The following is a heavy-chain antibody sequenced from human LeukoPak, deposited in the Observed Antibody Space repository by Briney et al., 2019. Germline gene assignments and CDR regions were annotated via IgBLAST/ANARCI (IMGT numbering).Heavy chain of an antibody. V-gene: IGHV3-21*01. J-gene: IGHJ6*03. Sequence: PGGSLRLSCAASGFTFSSYSMNWVRQAPGKGLEWVSSISSSSSYIYYADSVKGRFTISRDNAKNSLYLQMNSLRAEDTAVYYCAREGVTTSLYYYYYYMDVWGKGTTVTVSS. CDR3: AREGVTTSLYYYYYYMDV. D-gene: IGHD5-12*01. CDR2: ISSSSSYI. CDR1: GFTFSSYS.